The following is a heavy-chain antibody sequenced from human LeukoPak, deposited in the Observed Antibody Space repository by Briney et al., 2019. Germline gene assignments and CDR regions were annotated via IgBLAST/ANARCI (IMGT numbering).Heavy chain of an antibody. D-gene: IGHD3-3*01. Sequence: GGSLRLSCVASGFTVSRNYVTWVRQAPGKGLEWISVIYSGGSAYYADSVKGRFTISRDNSKNTLHLQMNSLRAEDTAVYYCASGPITIFGAFDYWGQGTLVTVSS. V-gene: IGHV3-53*05. CDR2: IYSGGSA. CDR1: GFTVSRNY. CDR3: ASGPITIFGAFDY. J-gene: IGHJ4*02.